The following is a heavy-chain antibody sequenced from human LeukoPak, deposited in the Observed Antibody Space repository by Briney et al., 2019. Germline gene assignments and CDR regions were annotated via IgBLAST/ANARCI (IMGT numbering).Heavy chain of an antibody. CDR1: GFTFSSYG. CDR2: ISYDGSNK. D-gene: IGHD6-19*01. J-gene: IGHJ4*02. Sequence: GGSLRLSCAASGFTFSSYGMHWVRQAPGKGLEWVAVISYDGSNKYYADSVKGRFTISRDNSKNTLYLQMNSLRAEDTAVYYCAKDFRYPWLARYFDYWGQGTLVTVSS. CDR3: AKDFRYPWLARYFDY. V-gene: IGHV3-30*18.